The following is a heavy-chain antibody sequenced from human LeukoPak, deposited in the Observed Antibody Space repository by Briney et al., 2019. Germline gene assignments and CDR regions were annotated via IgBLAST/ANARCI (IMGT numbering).Heavy chain of an antibody. Sequence: GSSVKVSCKASGGTFSSYAISWVRQAPGQGLEWMGRIIPILGIANYAQKFQGRVTITADKSTSTAYMELSSLRSEDTAVYYCARGSSDYPRYFDYWGQGSLVTVSS. V-gene: IGHV1-69*04. J-gene: IGHJ4*02. CDR1: GGTFSSYA. CDR3: ARGSSDYPRYFDY. CDR2: IIPILGIA. D-gene: IGHD3-22*01.